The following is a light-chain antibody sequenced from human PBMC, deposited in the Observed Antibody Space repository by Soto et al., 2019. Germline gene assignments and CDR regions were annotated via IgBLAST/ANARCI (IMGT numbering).Light chain of an antibody. CDR3: SSYAGSTSYV. CDR1: SSDVGGYNS. V-gene: IGLV2-8*01. CDR2: EVS. Sequence: QSALTQPPSASGSPGQSVTISCTGTSSDVGGYNSVSWYQQHPGKAPKLMIYEVSKQPSGVPDRFSGSKSGNTASLTVSGLHAEDEAYYYCSSYAGSTSYVFGSGTKVTVL. J-gene: IGLJ1*01.